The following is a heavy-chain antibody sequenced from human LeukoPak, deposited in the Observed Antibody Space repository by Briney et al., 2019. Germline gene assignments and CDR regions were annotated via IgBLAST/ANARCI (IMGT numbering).Heavy chain of an antibody. CDR1: GFTFSSYG. D-gene: IGHD3-22*01. Sequence: GGTLRLSCAASGFTFSSYGMSWIRQAPGKGLEWVSYISSGGSTIYYADSVKGRFTISRDNAKNSLYLQMNSLRAEDTAVYYCARDIYYYDSSGYYFPGGSDYWGQGTLVTVSS. CDR2: ISSGGSTI. J-gene: IGHJ4*02. V-gene: IGHV3-48*04. CDR3: ARDIYYYDSSGYYFPGGSDY.